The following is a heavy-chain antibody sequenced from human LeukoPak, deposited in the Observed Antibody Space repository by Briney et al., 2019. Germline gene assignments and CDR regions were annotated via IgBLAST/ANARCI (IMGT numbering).Heavy chain of an antibody. V-gene: IGHV1-69*04. J-gene: IGHJ4*02. CDR2: IIPILGIA. Sequence: GASVKVSCTASGGTFSSYAISWVRQAPGQGLEWMGRIIPILGIANYAQKFQGRVTITADKSTSTAYMELSSLRSEDTAVYYCARDMAVAGKGRDYWGQGTLVTVSS. CDR3: ARDMAVAGKGRDY. D-gene: IGHD6-19*01. CDR1: GGTFSSYA.